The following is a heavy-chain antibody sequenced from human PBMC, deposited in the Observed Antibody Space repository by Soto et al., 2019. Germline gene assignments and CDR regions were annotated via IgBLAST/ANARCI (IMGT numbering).Heavy chain of an antibody. CDR2: IKQDGSEK. J-gene: IGHJ4*02. D-gene: IGHD1-26*01. CDR3: ARDDSRGNYPDY. Sequence: GGSLRLSCAASGFTFSSYWMSWVRQAPGKGLEWVANIKQDGSEKYYVDSVKGRFTIPRDNAKNSLHLQMNSLRAEDTAVYYWARDDSRGNYPDYWGQGTLVTVSS. CDR1: GFTFSSYW. V-gene: IGHV3-7*01.